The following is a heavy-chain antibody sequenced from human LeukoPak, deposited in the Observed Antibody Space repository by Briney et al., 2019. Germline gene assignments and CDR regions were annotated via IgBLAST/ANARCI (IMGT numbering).Heavy chain of an antibody. CDR3: ARPYYYDSRIDP. CDR1: GVSISSGDYY. V-gene: IGHV4-30-4*01. CDR2: MYYSGST. J-gene: IGHJ5*02. D-gene: IGHD3-22*01. Sequence: SETLSLTCTVSGVSISSGDYYWTWIRQPPGKGLEWIAYMYYSGSTYYNPSLKSRVTISLDTSKNQFSLKLSSVTAADTAVYYCARPYYYDSRIDPWGQGTLVTVSS.